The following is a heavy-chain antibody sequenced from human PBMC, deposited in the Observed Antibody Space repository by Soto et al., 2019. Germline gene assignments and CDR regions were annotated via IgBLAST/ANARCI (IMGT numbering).Heavy chain of an antibody. CDR3: ARDNAYNWFDP. D-gene: IGHD2-2*01. J-gene: IGHJ5*02. CDR2: INEDGTTR. Sequence: EVPLVESGGDLVQSGGSLRLSCVASGFTFSNGWMAWVRQAPGKGLEWVANINEDGTTRNYVDSVKGRFTIFRDNARNSLYLQMSSLRAEDTAVYYCARDNAYNWFDPWGQGTLVTVS. CDR1: GFTFSNGW. V-gene: IGHV3-7*01.